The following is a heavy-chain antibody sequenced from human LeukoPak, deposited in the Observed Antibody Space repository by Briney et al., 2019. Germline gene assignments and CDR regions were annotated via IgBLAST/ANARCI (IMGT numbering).Heavy chain of an antibody. CDR2: INHSGST. CDR1: GFTFSSYS. D-gene: IGHD6-6*01. Sequence: GSLRLSCAASGFTFSSYSMNWVRQAPGKGLEWIGEINHSGSTNYNPSLKSRVTISVDTSKNQFSLKLSSVTAADTAVYYCARGPLVGPFDYWGQGTLVTVSS. CDR3: ARGPLVGPFDY. J-gene: IGHJ4*02. V-gene: IGHV4-34*01.